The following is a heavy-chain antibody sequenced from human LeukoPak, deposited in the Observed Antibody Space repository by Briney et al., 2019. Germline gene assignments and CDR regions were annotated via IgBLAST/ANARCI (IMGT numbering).Heavy chain of an antibody. V-gene: IGHV1-46*02. CDR3: AGSILYQLQFDY. CDR2: VNPSGGST. CDR1: GYTIYSYY. D-gene: IGHD2-2*01. J-gene: IGHJ4*02. Sequence: ASVNVSCKASGYTIYSYYMHWVRQAPGQGLEWMGIVNPSGGSTSYAQKFQGRVTMTRDMSTSTVYMELSSLRSEDTAVYYCAGSILYQLQFDYWGQGTLVTVSS.